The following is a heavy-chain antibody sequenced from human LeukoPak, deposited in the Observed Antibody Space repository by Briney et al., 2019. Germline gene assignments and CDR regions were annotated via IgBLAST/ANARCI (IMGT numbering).Heavy chain of an antibody. V-gene: IGHV3-53*01. CDR2: IYSDNT. J-gene: IGHJ4*02. CDR3: ARRAGAYSHPYDY. CDR1: GFTVSGNS. Sequence: PGGSLRLSCTVSGFTVSGNSMSWVRQAPGKGLEWVSFIYSDNTHYLDSVKGRFTISRDNSKNTLYLQMNSLRAEDTAVYYCARRAGAYSHPYDYWGQGTLVTVSS. D-gene: IGHD4/OR15-4a*01.